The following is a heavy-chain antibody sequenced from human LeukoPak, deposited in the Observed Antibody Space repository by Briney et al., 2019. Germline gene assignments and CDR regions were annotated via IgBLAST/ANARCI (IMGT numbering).Heavy chain of an antibody. CDR1: GFTFSGYG. D-gene: IGHD3-16*01. V-gene: IGHV3-30*03. CDR3: AGEGGAIDAFDI. CDR2: ASYDGRER. J-gene: IGHJ3*02. Sequence: GGSLRLSCAASGFTFSGYGMNWVRQAPGKGLEWVAIASYDGRERYYADSVKGRFTISRDNAKNSLYLQMNSLRAEDTAVYYCAGEGGAIDAFDIWGQGTMVTVSS.